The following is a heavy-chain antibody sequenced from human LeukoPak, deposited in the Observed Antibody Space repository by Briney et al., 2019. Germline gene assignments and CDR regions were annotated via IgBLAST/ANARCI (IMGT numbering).Heavy chain of an antibody. J-gene: IGHJ6*02. V-gene: IGHV4-59*08. CDR3: ARHYYYYYGMDV. CDR2: TYYSGST. CDR1: GGSISSYY. Sequence: PSETLSLTCTVSGGSISSYYWSWIRQPPGKGLEWIGYTYYSGSTNYNPSLKSRVTISVDTSKNQFSLKLSSVTAADTAVYYCARHYYYYYGMDVWGQGTTVTVSS.